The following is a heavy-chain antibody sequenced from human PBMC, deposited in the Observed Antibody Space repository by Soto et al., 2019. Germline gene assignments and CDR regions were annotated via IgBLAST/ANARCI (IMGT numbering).Heavy chain of an antibody. CDR1: GGSFSGYY. CDR2: INHSGST. CDR3: ARGPIAAAGTRTQEYYFDY. Sequence: SETLSLTCAVYGGSFSGYYWSWIRQPPGKGLEWIGEINHSGSTNYNPSLKSRVTISVDTSKNQFSLKLSSVTAADTAVYYCARGPIAAAGTRTQEYYFDYWGQGTLVTVSS. V-gene: IGHV4-34*01. D-gene: IGHD6-13*01. J-gene: IGHJ4*02.